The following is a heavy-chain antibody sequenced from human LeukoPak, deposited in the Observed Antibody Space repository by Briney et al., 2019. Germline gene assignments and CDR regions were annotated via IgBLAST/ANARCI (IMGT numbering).Heavy chain of an antibody. CDR3: ARIAIVRGVIIAYQRNNSFDP. J-gene: IGHJ5*02. V-gene: IGHV1-18*01. CDR2: ISAYNGNT. D-gene: IGHD3-10*01. CDR1: GYTFTSYG. Sequence: GASVKVSSKASGYTFTSYGISWVRQAPGQGLEWMGWISAYNGNTNYAQKLQGRVTMTTDTSSTTAYMALRSLMSDPTPGYYFARIAIVRGVIIAYQRNNSFDPWGEGTLVTAYS.